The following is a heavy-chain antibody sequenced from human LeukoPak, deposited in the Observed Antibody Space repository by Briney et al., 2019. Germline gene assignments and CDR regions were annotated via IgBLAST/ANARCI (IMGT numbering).Heavy chain of an antibody. V-gene: IGHV3-23*01. CDR1: GFTFSDFA. CDR3: AKDEVPRNGLYDAFDI. CDR2: VGGAGDDT. J-gene: IGHJ3*02. D-gene: IGHD3/OR15-3a*01. Sequence: GGSLTLSCVASGFTFSDFAMSWVRQIPGKGLAWVATVGGAGDDTYYPDSVKGRSTISRDNSKNTLYLQMNSLRAEHTAVFFCAKDEVPRNGLYDAFDIGSRGTKVTVSS.